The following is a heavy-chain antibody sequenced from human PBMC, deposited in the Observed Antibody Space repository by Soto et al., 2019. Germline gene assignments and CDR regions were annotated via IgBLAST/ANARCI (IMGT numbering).Heavy chain of an antibody. V-gene: IGHV2-5*02. D-gene: IGHD1-26*01. J-gene: IGHJ4*02. Sequence: QITLKESGPTLVRPTQTLTLTCPFSGFSLSTGGVGVGWFRQPPGKALEWLALMYRGDDQRYSPSLKSRLTNTEDYSKTPIALTMPNMHPVDTATYYCSQPAASGAYWESFAFWGQGTLVTVSS. CDR1: GFSLSTGGVG. CDR3: SQPAASGAYWESFAF. CDR2: MYRGDDQ.